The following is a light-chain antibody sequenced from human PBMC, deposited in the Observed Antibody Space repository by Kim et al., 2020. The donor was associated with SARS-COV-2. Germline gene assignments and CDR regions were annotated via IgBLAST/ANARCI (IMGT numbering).Light chain of an antibody. Sequence: RATINCKSSQSVLHSSNNKNYLAWYQQKQGQPPKLLIYWASTRESGVPDRLSGSGSGTDFTLTISSLQAEDVAVYYCQQYYSSPYTFGQGTKLEI. J-gene: IGKJ2*01. V-gene: IGKV4-1*01. CDR1: QSVLHSSNNKNY. CDR2: WAS. CDR3: QQYYSSPYT.